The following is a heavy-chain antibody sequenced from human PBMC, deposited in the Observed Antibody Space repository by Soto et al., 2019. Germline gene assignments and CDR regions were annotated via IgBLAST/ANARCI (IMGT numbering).Heavy chain of an antibody. D-gene: IGHD3-22*01. J-gene: IGHJ4*02. Sequence: EVQLLESGGGLVQPGGSLSLSCAASGFTFSSYAMSWVRQAPGKGLEWVPAISGSGGSTYYADSAKGRFTISRDNSKNTLYLQMNSLGAEDTVVYYCAKVLPKYYYYDSSGYYYAYWGQGTLDTVSS. CDR1: GFTFSSYA. CDR3: AKVLPKYYYYDSSGYYYAY. V-gene: IGHV3-23*01. CDR2: ISGSGGST.